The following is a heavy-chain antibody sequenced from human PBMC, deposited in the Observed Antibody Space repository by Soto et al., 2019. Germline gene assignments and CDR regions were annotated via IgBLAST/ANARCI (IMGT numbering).Heavy chain of an antibody. CDR2: IVVGSGNT. D-gene: IGHD6-19*01. CDR3: AAGSMAVAGSRFDY. CDR1: GFTFTSSA. V-gene: IGHV1-58*01. J-gene: IGHJ4*02. Sequence: ASVKVSCKASGFTFTSSAVQWVRQARGQRLEWIGWIVVGSGNTNYAQKFQERVTITRDMSTSTAYMELGSLRSEDTAVYYCAAGSMAVAGSRFDYWGQGILVTVSS.